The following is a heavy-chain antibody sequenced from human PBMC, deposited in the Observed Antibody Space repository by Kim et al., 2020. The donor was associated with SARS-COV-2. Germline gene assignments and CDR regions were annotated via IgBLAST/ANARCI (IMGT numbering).Heavy chain of an antibody. CDR3: ASSGITGTSMDY. V-gene: IGHV3-21*01. J-gene: IGHJ4*02. D-gene: IGHD1-20*01. Sequence: YYADSGKGQFTISRDNAKNSLYLQMNSLRAEDTAVYYCASSGITGTSMDYWGQGTLVTVSS.